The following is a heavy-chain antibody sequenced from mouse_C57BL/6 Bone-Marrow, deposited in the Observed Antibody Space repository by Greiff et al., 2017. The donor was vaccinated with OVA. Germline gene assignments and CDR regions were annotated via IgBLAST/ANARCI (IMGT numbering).Heavy chain of an antibody. J-gene: IGHJ2*01. D-gene: IGHD1-1*01. V-gene: IGHV14-1*01. CDR1: GFNIKDYY. Sequence: VQLQQSGAELVRPGASVKLSCTASGFNIKDYYMHWVKQRPEQGLEWIGRIDPEDGDTEYAPKCQGKATMTADTSSNTAYLQLSSLTSEDTAVYYCTTALYYYGSTYYFDYWGQGTTLTVSS. CDR2: IDPEDGDT. CDR3: TTALYYYGSTYYFDY.